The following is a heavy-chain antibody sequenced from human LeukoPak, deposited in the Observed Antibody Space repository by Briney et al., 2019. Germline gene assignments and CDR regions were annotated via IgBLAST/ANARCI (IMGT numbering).Heavy chain of an antibody. Sequence: GGSLRLSCAASVFTFSNAGLSWVRQAPWKGLEWVDRIKSKTDGGTTDYAAPVKGRFTISRDDSKNTLYLQMNSLKTEDTAVYYCTTDSSMELLYYWGQGTLVTVSS. CDR3: TTDSSMELLYY. J-gene: IGHJ4*02. CDR2: IKSKTDGGTT. CDR1: VFTFSNAG. D-gene: IGHD1-26*01. V-gene: IGHV3-15*01.